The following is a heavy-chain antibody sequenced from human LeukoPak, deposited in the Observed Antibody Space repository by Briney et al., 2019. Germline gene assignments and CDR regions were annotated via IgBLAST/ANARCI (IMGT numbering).Heavy chain of an antibody. V-gene: IGHV3-15*01. CDR1: GFTFSNAW. CDR2: IKSKTDGGTT. D-gene: IGHD3-16*02. J-gene: IGHJ4*02. CDR3: TTLRLGELSFNYYFDY. Sequence: GGSLRLSCAASGFTFSNAWMSWVRQAPGKGLEWVGRIKSKTDGGTTDYAAPVKGRFTIPRDDSKNTLYLQMNSLKTEDTAVYYCTTLRLGELSFNYYFDYWGQGTLVTVSS.